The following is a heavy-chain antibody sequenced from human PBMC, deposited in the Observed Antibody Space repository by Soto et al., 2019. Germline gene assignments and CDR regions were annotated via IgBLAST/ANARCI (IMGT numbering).Heavy chain of an antibody. CDR3: ARGGITMVRGVHFGGMDV. CDR1: GGTFSSYA. D-gene: IGHD3-10*01. Sequence: QVQLVQSGAEVKKSGSSVKVSCKASGGTFSSYAISWVRQAPGQGLEWMGGIIPIFGTANYAQKFQGRVTITADESTSTADMELSSLRSEDTAVYYCARGGITMVRGVHFGGMDVWGQGTTVTVSS. J-gene: IGHJ6*02. V-gene: IGHV1-69*01. CDR2: IIPIFGTA.